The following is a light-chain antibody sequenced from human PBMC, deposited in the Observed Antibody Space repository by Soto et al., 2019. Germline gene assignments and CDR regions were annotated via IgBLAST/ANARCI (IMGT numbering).Light chain of an antibody. CDR3: CSSGGSPTYV. V-gene: IGLV2-23*02. J-gene: IGLJ1*01. CDR2: EVN. Sequence: QSALTQPASVSGSPGQSITISCTGTSSAVGSYSLVSWYQQHPGKAPKLMIFEVNKRPSGVSNRFSGSKSGNTASLTISGLKVEDEADYYCCSSGGSPTYVFGTGTKVTVL. CDR1: SSAVGSYSL.